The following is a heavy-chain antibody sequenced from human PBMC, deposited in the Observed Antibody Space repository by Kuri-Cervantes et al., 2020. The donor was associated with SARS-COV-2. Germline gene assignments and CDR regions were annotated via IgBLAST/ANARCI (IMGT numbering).Heavy chain of an antibody. J-gene: IGHJ6*03. Sequence: GESLKISCAASGFTFSSYSMNWVRQAPGKGLEWVSYISSSSSTTYYADSVKGRFTISRDNAKNSLYLQMNSLRAEDTAVYYCARDDYDFWSGLPYYMDVWGKGTTVTVSS. V-gene: IGHV3-48*01. CDR1: GFTFSSYS. D-gene: IGHD3-3*01. CDR3: ARDDYDFWSGLPYYMDV. CDR2: ISSSSSTT.